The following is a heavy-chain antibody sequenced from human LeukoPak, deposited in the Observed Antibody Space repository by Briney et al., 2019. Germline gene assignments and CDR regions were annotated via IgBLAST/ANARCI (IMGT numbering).Heavy chain of an antibody. V-gene: IGHV3-66*01. CDR3: ARASIAAAGKEFDY. CDR2: IYSGGST. CDR1: GFTVSSNY. J-gene: IGHJ4*02. D-gene: IGHD6-13*01. Sequence: GGSLRLSCAASGFTVSSNYMSWVRQAPGKGLEWVSVIYSGGSTYYADSVKGRFTISRDNSKNTLYLQMNSLRAEDTAVYYCARASIAAAGKEFDYWGQGTLVTVSS.